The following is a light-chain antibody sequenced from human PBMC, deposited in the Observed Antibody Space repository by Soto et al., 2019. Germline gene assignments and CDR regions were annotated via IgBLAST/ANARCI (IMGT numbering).Light chain of an antibody. J-gene: IGKJ5*01. V-gene: IGKV3-11*01. CDR1: QSVSSY. CDR2: DAS. CDR3: QKRSNWPQIT. Sequence: EIVLTQSPATLSLSPGERATLSCRASQSVSSYLAWYQQKPGQAPRLLIYDASNRATGIPARFSGSGSGTDFTLTISSLEPEDFEVSYCQKRSNWPQITFGKGTRLEIK.